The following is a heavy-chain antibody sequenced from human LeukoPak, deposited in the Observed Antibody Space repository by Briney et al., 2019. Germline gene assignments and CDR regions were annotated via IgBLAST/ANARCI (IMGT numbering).Heavy chain of an antibody. D-gene: IGHD6-6*01. Sequence: PSETLSLTCAVSGYSISGGYYWGWIRQPPGKGLEWIGSIYHSGSTYYNPSLKSRVTISVDTSKNQFSLKLSSVTAADTAVYYCAMTRYSSSSAFDPWGQGTLVTVSS. CDR3: AMTRYSSSSAFDP. CDR2: IYHSGST. J-gene: IGHJ5*02. CDR1: GYSISGGYY. V-gene: IGHV4-38-2*01.